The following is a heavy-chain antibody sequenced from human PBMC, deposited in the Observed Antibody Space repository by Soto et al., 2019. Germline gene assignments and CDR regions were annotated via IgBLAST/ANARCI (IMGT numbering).Heavy chain of an antibody. CDR2: IYYSGST. J-gene: IGHJ4*02. CDR3: ARAQATTVTTSFDY. CDR1: GGSISSYY. Sequence: SETLSLTCTVSGGSISSYYLSWIRQPPGKGLEWIGYIYYSGSTNYNPSLKSRVTISVDTSKNQFSLKLSSVTAADTAVYYCARAQATTVTTSFDYWGQGTLVTVSS. V-gene: IGHV4-59*01. D-gene: IGHD4-17*01.